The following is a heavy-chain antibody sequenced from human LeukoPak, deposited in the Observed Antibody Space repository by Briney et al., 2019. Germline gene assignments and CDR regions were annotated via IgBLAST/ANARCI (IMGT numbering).Heavy chain of an antibody. Sequence: SVKVSCKASGGTFSSYTISWVRQAPGQGLEWMGRIIPILGIANYAQKFQGRVTITADKSTSTAYMELSSLRSEDTAVYYCARGDRGVVPAAPEYWGQGTLVTVSS. D-gene: IGHD2-2*01. CDR2: IIPILGIA. CDR3: ARGDRGVVPAAPEY. V-gene: IGHV1-69*02. J-gene: IGHJ4*02. CDR1: GGTFSSYT.